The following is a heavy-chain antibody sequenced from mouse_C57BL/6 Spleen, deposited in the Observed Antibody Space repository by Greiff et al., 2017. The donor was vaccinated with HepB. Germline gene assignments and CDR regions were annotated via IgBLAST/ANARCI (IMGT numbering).Heavy chain of an antibody. CDR2: IYPYNGVS. CDR3: ARSPSTVAFDY. CDR1: GYSFTGYY. V-gene: IGHV1-31*01. J-gene: IGHJ2*01. D-gene: IGHD1-1*01. Sequence: EVKLEESGPELVKPGASVKISCKASGYSFTGYYMHWVKQSHGNILDWIGYIYPYNGVSSYNQKFKGKATLTVDKSSSTAYMQLRSLTSEDSAVYYCARSPSTVAFDYWGQGTTLTVSS.